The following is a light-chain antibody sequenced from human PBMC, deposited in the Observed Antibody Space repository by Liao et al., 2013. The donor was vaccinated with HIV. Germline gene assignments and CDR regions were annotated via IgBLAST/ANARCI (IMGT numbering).Light chain of an antibody. V-gene: IGLV3-21*01. Sequence: SYELTQPPSVSVAPGKTARITCGGDNIGDKGVHWYQQKPGQAPVLVMYYDQNRPSGIPERFSGSNSGNTATLTISGTQAMDEADYYCQAWDSSSSVVFGGGTKLTVL. CDR2: YDQ. CDR3: QAWDSSSSVV. J-gene: IGLJ2*01. CDR1: NIGDKG.